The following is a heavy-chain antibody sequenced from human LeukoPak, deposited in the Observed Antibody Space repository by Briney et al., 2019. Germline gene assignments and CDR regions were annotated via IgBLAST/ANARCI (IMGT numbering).Heavy chain of an antibody. D-gene: IGHD6-13*01. CDR3: ARQAIAAAEPDYFDY. CDR2: IYYSGST. J-gene: IGHJ4*02. Sequence: SETLSLTCTVSGGSISSSSYYWGWIRRPPGKGLEWIGSIYYSGSTYYNPSLKSRVTISVDTSKNQFSLKLSSVTAADTAVYYCARQAIAAAEPDYFDYWGQGTLVTVSS. V-gene: IGHV4-39*01. CDR1: GGSISSSSYY.